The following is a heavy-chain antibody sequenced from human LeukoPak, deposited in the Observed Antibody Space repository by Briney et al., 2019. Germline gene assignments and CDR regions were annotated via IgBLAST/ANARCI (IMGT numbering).Heavy chain of an antibody. Sequence: SETLSLTCTVSGGSISSYYWSWIRQPPGKGLEWIGYIYYSGSTNYNPSLKSRVTISVDTSKNQFSLKLSSVTAADTAVYYCARLDGYNDFDYWGQGTLVTVSS. J-gene: IGHJ4*02. V-gene: IGHV4-59*08. CDR2: IYYSGST. D-gene: IGHD5-12*01. CDR3: ARLDGYNDFDY. CDR1: GGSISSYY.